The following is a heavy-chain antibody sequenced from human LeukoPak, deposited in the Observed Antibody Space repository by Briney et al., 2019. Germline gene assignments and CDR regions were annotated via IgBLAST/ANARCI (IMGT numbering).Heavy chain of an antibody. D-gene: IGHD6-13*01. V-gene: IGHV4-4*02. J-gene: IGHJ3*02. CDR1: GGSISSSNW. CDR2: IYHSGST. CDR3: ARKSSRSHLSAFDI. Sequence: KPSETLSLTCAVSGGSISSSNWWSWVRQPPGKGLEWIGEIYHSGSTNYNPSLKSRVTISVDESKNQFSLKLSSVTAADTAVYYCARKSSRSHLSAFDIWGQGTMVTVSS.